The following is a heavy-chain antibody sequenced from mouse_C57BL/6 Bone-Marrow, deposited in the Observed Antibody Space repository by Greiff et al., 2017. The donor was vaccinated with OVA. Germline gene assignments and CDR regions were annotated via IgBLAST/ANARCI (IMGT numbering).Heavy chain of an antibody. D-gene: IGHD3-1*01. J-gene: IGHJ4*01. V-gene: IGHV1-69*01. CDR2: IDPSDSYT. CDR1: GYTFTSYW. CDR3: ARLGGHSSGYDYAMDY. Sequence: QVQLQQPGAELVMPGASVKLSCKASGYTFTSYWMHWVKQRPGQGLEWIGEIDPSDSYTNYNQKFKGKSTLTVDKSSSTAYMQLSSLTSEDSAVYYCARLGGHSSGYDYAMDYWGQGTSVTVSS.